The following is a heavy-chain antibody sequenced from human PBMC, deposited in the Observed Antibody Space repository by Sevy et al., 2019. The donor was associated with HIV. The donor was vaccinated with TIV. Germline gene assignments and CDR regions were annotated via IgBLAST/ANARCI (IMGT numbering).Heavy chain of an antibody. J-gene: IGHJ4*02. CDR2: ISYDGSNK. V-gene: IGHV3-30-3*01. D-gene: IGHD5-12*01. Sequence: GGSLRLSCAASGFTFSSYAMHWVSQAPGKGLEWVAVISYDGSNKYYADSVKGRFTISRDNSKNTLYLQMNSLRAEDTAVYYCARPGWRWLQFGHFDYWGQGTLVTVSS. CDR1: GFTFSSYA. CDR3: ARPGWRWLQFGHFDY.